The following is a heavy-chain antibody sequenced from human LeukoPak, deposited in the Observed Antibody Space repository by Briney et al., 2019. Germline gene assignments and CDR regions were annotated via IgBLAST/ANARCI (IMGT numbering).Heavy chain of an antibody. J-gene: IGHJ3*02. V-gene: IGHV3-23*01. D-gene: IGHD6-19*01. Sequence: GGSLRLSCAASGFTFSSYAMSWVRQAPGKGLEWVSAIGGSGGSTYHADSVKGRFTISRDSSKNTLYLQMNSLRAEDTAVYYCAKDGPLIAVAGTAAFDIWGQGTMVTVSS. CDR1: GFTFSSYA. CDR2: IGGSGGST. CDR3: AKDGPLIAVAGTAAFDI.